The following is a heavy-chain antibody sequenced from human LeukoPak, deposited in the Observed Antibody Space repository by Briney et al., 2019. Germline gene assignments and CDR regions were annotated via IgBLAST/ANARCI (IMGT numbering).Heavy chain of an antibody. D-gene: IGHD2-15*01. CDR1: GGSISSGGYY. CDR3: ARDSGGWSGASIDY. V-gene: IGHV4-30-2*01. Sequence: SETLSLTCTVSGGSISSGGYYWSCIRQPPGKGLEWIGYIYHSGGNYYNPSLKSRVTISVDRSKNQFSLKLSSVTAADTAVYYCARDSGGWSGASIDYWGQGTLVTVSS. J-gene: IGHJ4*02. CDR2: IYHSGGN.